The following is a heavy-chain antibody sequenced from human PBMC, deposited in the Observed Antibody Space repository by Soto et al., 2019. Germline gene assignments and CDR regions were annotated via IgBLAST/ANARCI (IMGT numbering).Heavy chain of an antibody. Sequence: ASATVSCKASVYTITSYAIHWVRQDPGQRLEWMGWINAGNGNTKYSQKFQGRVTITRDTSASTAYMELSSLRSEDTAVYYCARDLGGWPDYWGQGTLVTVSS. J-gene: IGHJ4*02. CDR3: ARDLGGWPDY. V-gene: IGHV1-3*01. CDR2: INAGNGNT. D-gene: IGHD2-15*01. CDR1: VYTITSYA.